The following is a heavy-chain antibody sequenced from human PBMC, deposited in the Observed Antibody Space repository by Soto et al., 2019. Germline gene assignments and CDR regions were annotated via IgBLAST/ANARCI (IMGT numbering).Heavy chain of an antibody. CDR2: IYYSGST. CDR1: GGSISSGGYY. D-gene: IGHD4-4*01. Sequence: PSETLSLTCTVSGGSISSGGYYWSWIRQHPGKGLEWIGYIYYSGSTYYNPSLKSRVTISVDTSKNQFSLKLSSVTAADTAVYYCARRAVTTVVAYYHSYYGMDVWGQGTTVTLS. J-gene: IGHJ6*02. V-gene: IGHV4-31*03. CDR3: ARRAVTTVVAYYHSYYGMDV.